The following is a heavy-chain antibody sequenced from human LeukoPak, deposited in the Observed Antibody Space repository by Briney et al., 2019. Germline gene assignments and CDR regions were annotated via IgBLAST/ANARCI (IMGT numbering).Heavy chain of an antibody. V-gene: IGHV3-33*01. CDR1: GFTFSSYG. CDR3: ARDAGRYFDWLGY. D-gene: IGHD3-9*01. Sequence: GRSLRLSCAASGFTFSSYGMHWVRQAPGKGLEWVAVIWYDGSNKYYADSVKGRSTISRDNSKNTLYLQMNSLRAEDTAVYYCARDAGRYFDWLGYWGQGTLVTVSS. J-gene: IGHJ4*02. CDR2: IWYDGSNK.